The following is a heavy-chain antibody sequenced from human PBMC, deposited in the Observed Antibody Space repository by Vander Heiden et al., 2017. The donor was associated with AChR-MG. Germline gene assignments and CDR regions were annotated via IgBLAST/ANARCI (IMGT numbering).Heavy chain of an antibody. Sequence: QVQLVQSGAEVKKPGSSVKVSCKASGGTFSSYAISWVRQAPGQGLEWMGGIIPIFGTANYAQKFQGRVTITADKSTSTAYMELSSLRSEDTAVYYCARDRGGKDYGGNSEGDYWGQGTLVTVSS. CDR3: ARDRGGKDYGGNSEGDY. D-gene: IGHD4-17*01. J-gene: IGHJ4*02. CDR2: IIPIFGTA. CDR1: GGTFSSYA. V-gene: IGHV1-69*06.